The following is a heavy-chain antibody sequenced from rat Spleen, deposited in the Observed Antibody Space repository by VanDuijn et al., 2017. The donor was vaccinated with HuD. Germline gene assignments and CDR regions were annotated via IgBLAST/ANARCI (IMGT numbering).Heavy chain of an antibody. CDR2: ITNTGDST. J-gene: IGHJ3*01. CDR1: GFTFSDYN. D-gene: IGHD1-2*01. CDR3: TTRPYYSSLNWFPY. V-gene: IGHV5-20*01. Sequence: EVQLVESGGGLVQPGRSLKLSCAASGFTFSDYNMAWIRQAPGKGLEWVASITNTGDSTSSPDSVKGRFTISRDNAKSTLYMQMDSLRSEDTATYYCTTRPYYSSLNWFPYWGQGTLVTVSS.